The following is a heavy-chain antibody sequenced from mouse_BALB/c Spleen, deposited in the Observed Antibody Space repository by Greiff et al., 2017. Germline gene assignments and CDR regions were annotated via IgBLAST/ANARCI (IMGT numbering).Heavy chain of an antibody. V-gene: IGHV3-2*02. CDR3: ARWGSSGSRDY. Sequence: VQLKESGPGLVKPSQSLSLTCTVTGYSITSDYAWNWIRQFPGNKLEWMGYISYSGSTSYNPSLKSRISITRDTSKNQFFLQLNSVTTEDTATYYCARWGSSGSRDYWGQGTTLTVSS. D-gene: IGHD3-1*01. J-gene: IGHJ2*01. CDR2: ISYSGST. CDR1: GYSITSDYA.